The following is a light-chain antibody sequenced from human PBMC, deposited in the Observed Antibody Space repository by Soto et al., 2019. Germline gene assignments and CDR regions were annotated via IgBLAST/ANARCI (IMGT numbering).Light chain of an antibody. Sequence: DIQMTQSPSSVSASVVDRVTITFRSSEDISTWLAWYQQKPGRAPKILIYAASSLQSGVPSRFSGGGSGTDFTLTITSLQPEDFATYYCQQSYSSPWTFGQGTKV. J-gene: IGKJ1*01. CDR3: QQSYSSPWT. CDR1: EDISTW. CDR2: AAS. V-gene: IGKV1-12*01.